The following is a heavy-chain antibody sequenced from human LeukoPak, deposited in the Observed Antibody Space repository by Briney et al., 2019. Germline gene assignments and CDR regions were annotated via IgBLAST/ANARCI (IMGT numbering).Heavy chain of an antibody. V-gene: IGHV4-59*01. CDR1: GGSISSYY. Sequence: SETLSLTCTVSGGSISSYYWSWIRQPPGKGLEWIGYIYYSGSTNYNPSLKSRVTISVDTSKNQFSLKLSSVTAADTAVYYCARVYYDFWSGSNLFDPWGQGTLVTVSS. CDR2: IYYSGST. CDR3: ARVYYDFWSGSNLFDP. J-gene: IGHJ5*02. D-gene: IGHD3-3*01.